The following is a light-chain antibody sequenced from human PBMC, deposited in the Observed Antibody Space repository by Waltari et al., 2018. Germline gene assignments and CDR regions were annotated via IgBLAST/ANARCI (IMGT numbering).Light chain of an antibody. CDR2: GAS. Sequence: IVMTQSPATLSVSPGARATLSCRASQSISSNLAWYQQKPGQAPRLLIYGASSRATGIPARFSGSGSGTEFTLTISSLQSEDFALYYCQQYNDRPPSTFGQGTKVEAK. V-gene: IGKV3-15*01. CDR3: QQYNDRPPST. J-gene: IGKJ1*01. CDR1: QSISSN.